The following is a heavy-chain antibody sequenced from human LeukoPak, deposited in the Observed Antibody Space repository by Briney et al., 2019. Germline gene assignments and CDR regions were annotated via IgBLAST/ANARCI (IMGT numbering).Heavy chain of an antibody. Sequence: GASVKVSCKASGHTFTSYGISWVRQAPGQGLEWMEWISAYNGNTNYAQKLQGRVTMTTDTSTSTAYMELRSLRSDDTAVYYCARNYYDSSGYPWYYFDYWGQGTLVTVSS. CDR2: ISAYNGNT. J-gene: IGHJ4*02. CDR1: GHTFTSYG. V-gene: IGHV1-18*01. CDR3: ARNYYDSSGYPWYYFDY. D-gene: IGHD3-22*01.